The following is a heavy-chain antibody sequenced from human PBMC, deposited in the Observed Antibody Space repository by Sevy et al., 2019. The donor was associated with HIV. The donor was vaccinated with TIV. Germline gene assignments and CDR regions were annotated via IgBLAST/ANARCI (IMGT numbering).Heavy chain of an antibody. V-gene: IGHV1-2*02. J-gene: IGHJ4*02. D-gene: IGHD3-10*01. CDR2: INPESGDT. Sequence: ASVKFSCTSSGYTFIAHYLHWVRQAPGQGLEWMGWINPESGDTRYTEKFQGRVTMTRDTSISTAYMEVITLRSDDTAVYFRARVQRGGVPDYWGQGTLVTVSS. CDR1: GYTFIAHY. CDR3: ARVQRGGVPDY.